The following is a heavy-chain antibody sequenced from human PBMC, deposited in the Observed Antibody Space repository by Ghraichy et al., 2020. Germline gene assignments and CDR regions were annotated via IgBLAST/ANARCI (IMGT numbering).Heavy chain of an antibody. CDR1: GFTFSSYG. Sequence: GGSLRLSCAASGFTFSSYGMHWVRQAPGKGLEWVAVISYDGSNKYYADSVKGRFTISRDNSKNTLYLQMNSLRAEDTAVYYCAKDFYQNTAMVLDYWGQGTLVTVSS. D-gene: IGHD5-18*01. J-gene: IGHJ4*02. V-gene: IGHV3-30*18. CDR3: AKDFYQNTAMVLDY. CDR2: ISYDGSNK.